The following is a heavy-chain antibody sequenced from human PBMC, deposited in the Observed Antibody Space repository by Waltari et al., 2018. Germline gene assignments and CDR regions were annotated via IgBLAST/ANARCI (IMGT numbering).Heavy chain of an antibody. CDR1: GYSFTSYW. CDR3: ARDPWRYSSSPGVEFDY. CDR2: IYPGDSDT. D-gene: IGHD6-6*01. J-gene: IGHJ4*02. Sequence: EVQLVQSGAEVKKPGESLKSSCKGAGYSFTSYWIGWVSQRPGKGLEWVGIIYPGDSDTRYSPSFQGQVTISADKSISTAYLQWSSLKASDTAMYYCARDPWRYSSSPGVEFDYWGQGTLVTVSS. V-gene: IGHV5-51*01.